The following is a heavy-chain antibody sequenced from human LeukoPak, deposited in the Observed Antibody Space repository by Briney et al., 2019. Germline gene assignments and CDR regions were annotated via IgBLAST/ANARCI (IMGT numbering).Heavy chain of an antibody. CDR2: IRYDGSKK. CDR1: GFTFSSYG. D-gene: IGHD3-16*01. V-gene: IGHV3-30*02. Sequence: GRSLRLSCAASGFTFSSYGMHWVRQAPGKGLEWVAFIRYDGSKKYYADSVKGRFTISRDNSKTTLYLQMNSLRAEDTAVYYCAKEGGRAFDIWGQGTMVTVSS. J-gene: IGHJ3*02. CDR3: AKEGGRAFDI.